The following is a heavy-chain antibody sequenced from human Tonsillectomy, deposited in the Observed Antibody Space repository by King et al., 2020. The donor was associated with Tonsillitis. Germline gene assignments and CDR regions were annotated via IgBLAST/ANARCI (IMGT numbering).Heavy chain of an antibody. CDR2: ISFDGSNK. V-gene: IGHV3-30*04. CDR3: ARESLPSDDSSSWYEPFDY. CDR1: GFTFSSYP. Sequence: VQLVESGGGVVQPGRLLRLSCAGSGFTFSSYPMHWVRQAPGKGLEWVAVISFDGSNKYYAESVKGRFTISRDNSKNTLFLQMSSLRAEDTAVYYCARESLPSDDSSSWYEPFDYWGQGTLVSVSS. J-gene: IGHJ4*02. D-gene: IGHD6-13*01.